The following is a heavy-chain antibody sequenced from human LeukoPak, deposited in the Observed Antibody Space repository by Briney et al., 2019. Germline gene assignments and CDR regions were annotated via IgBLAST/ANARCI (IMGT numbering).Heavy chain of an antibody. Sequence: GGSLRLPCAASGFTFSSYAMSWVRQAPGKGLGWVSAISGSGGSTYYADSVKGRFTIPRDNSKNTLYLQMNSLRAEDTAVYYCAKDLVRGIAVAGNYFDYWGQGTLVTVSS. J-gene: IGHJ4*02. CDR2: ISGSGGST. CDR1: GFTFSSYA. D-gene: IGHD6-19*01. V-gene: IGHV3-23*01. CDR3: AKDLVRGIAVAGNYFDY.